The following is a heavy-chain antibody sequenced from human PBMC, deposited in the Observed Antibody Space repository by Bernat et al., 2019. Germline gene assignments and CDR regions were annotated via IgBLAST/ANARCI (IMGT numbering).Heavy chain of an antibody. V-gene: IGHV4-59*01. CDR2: IYYSGST. CDR1: GGSISSYY. CDR3: ARGAVTVAFYFDY. Sequence: QVQLQESGPGLVKPSETLSLTCTVSGGSISSYYWSWIRQPPGKGLEWFAYIYYSGSTNYNPSLKSRVTISVDTSKNQFCLKLSSVTAADTAVYYCARGAVTVAFYFDYWGQGTLVTVSS. D-gene: IGHD6-19*01. J-gene: IGHJ4*02.